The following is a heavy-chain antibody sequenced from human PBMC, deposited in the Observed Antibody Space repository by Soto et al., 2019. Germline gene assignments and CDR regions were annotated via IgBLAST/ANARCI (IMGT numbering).Heavy chain of an antibody. CDR3: AREGRGVPAAIWFDP. J-gene: IGHJ5*02. Sequence: SETLSLTCAVSGGSISSGGYSWSWIRQPPGKGLEWIGYIYHSGSTYYNPSLKSRVTISVDRSKNQFSLKLSSVTAADTAVYYCAREGRGVPAAIWFDPWGQGTLVTVSS. V-gene: IGHV4-30-2*01. CDR2: IYHSGST. D-gene: IGHD2-2*01. CDR1: GGSISSGGYS.